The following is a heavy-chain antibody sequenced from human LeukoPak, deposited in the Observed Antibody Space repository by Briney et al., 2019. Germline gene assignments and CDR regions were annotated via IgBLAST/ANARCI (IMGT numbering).Heavy chain of an antibody. D-gene: IGHD6-13*01. V-gene: IGHV1-69*02. CDR2: IIPILGIA. CDR1: GYIFTGSY. J-gene: IGHJ4*02. CDR3: ARPRIAAAGTNPTNFDY. Sequence: SVKVSCKTSGYIFTGSYVHWVRQAPGQGLEWMGRIIPILGIANYAQKFQGRVTITADKSTSTAYMELSSLRSEDTAVYYCARPRIAAAGTNPTNFDYWGQGTLVTVSS.